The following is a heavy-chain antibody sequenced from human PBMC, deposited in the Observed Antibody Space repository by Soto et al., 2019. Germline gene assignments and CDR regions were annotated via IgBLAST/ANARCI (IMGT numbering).Heavy chain of an antibody. J-gene: IGHJ4*02. D-gene: IGHD4-17*01. CDR1: GFTFSSYG. CDR2: ISYDGSNK. Sequence: QVQLVESGGGVVQPGRSLRLSCAASGFTFSSYGMHWVRQAPGKGLEWVAVISYDGSNKYYADSVKGRFTISRDNSKNTLYLQMNSLRAEDTAVYYCAKDRHPKATVTYFDYWGQGTLVTVSS. V-gene: IGHV3-30*18. CDR3: AKDRHPKATVTYFDY.